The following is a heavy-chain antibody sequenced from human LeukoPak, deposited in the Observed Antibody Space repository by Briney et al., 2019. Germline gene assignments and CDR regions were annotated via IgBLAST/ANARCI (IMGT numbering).Heavy chain of an antibody. CDR2: IYSGGST. CDR3: ARDSPRGAFDI. Sequence: GGSLRLSCAASGFTVSSSYMSWVRQAPGKGLEWVSVIYSGGSTYYADSVKGRFTISRDNSKNTLYLQMNSLRAEDTAVYYCARDSPRGAFDIWGQGTMVTVSS. V-gene: IGHV3-53*01. CDR1: GFTVSSSY. J-gene: IGHJ3*02.